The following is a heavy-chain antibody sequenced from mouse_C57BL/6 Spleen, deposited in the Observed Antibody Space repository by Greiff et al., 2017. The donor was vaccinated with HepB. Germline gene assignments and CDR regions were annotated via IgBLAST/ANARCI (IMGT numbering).Heavy chain of an antibody. CDR2: INPSNGGT. J-gene: IGHJ2*01. CDR3: ARRRGYDYDLNYFDY. V-gene: IGHV1-53*01. CDR1: GYTFTSYW. D-gene: IGHD2-4*01. Sequence: QVQLKQPGTELVKPGASVKLSCKASGYTFTSYWMHWVKQRPGQGLEWIGNINPSNGGTNYNEKFKSKATLTVDKSSSTAYMQLSSLTSEDSAVYYCARRRGYDYDLNYFDYWGQGTTLSVSS.